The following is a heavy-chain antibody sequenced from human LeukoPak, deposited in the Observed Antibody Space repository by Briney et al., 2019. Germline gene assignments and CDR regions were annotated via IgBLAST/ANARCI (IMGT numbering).Heavy chain of an antibody. D-gene: IGHD6-19*01. CDR3: ARGTPSSSGWLYYGMDV. J-gene: IGHJ6*02. CDR2: ISYDGSNK. CDR1: GFTFSSYA. Sequence: GGSLRLSCPASGFTFSSYAMHWVRQAPGKGLEWVAVISYDGSNKYYADSVKGRFTISRDNSKNTLYLHMNSLRAEDTAVYYCARGTPSSSGWLYYGMDVWGQGTTVTVSS. V-gene: IGHV3-30-3*01.